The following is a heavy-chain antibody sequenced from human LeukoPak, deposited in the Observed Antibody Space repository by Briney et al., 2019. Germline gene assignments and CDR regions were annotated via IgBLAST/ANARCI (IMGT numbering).Heavy chain of an antibody. CDR1: GYTFTSYY. V-gene: IGHV1-46*01. J-gene: IGHJ4*02. D-gene: IGHD3-10*01. CDR2: INPSGGST. Sequence: ASVKVSCKASGYTFTSYYMHWVRQAPGQGLEWMGIINPSGGSTSYAQKFQGRVTMTRDTSTSTVYTELSSLRSEDTAVYYCARGFSMVRGVILGYDYWGQGTLVTISS. CDR3: ARGFSMVRGVILGYDY.